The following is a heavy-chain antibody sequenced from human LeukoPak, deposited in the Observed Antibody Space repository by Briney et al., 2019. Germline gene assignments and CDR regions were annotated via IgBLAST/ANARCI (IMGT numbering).Heavy chain of an antibody. J-gene: IGHJ4*03. V-gene: IGHV1-8*02. Sequence: VALVKVSCKASGYTFINYDINWIRQAAGQGPEWRGWMPPRSGDTGNADKFHGRVTRTRDTSTSTAYMEMSSLRSDDTAVYYCTRRVRGDVIFSRAQGSSELWGQGPLVTVSS. D-gene: IGHD3-10*01. CDR2: MPPRSGDT. CDR3: TRRVRGDVIFSRAQGSSEL. CDR1: GYTFINYD.